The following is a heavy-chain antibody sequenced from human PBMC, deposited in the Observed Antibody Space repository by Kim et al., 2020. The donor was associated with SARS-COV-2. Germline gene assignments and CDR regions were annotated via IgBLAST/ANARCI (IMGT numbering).Heavy chain of an antibody. D-gene: IGHD4-17*01. V-gene: IGHV3-33*03. Sequence: YADPVQGRFTISRDKSKTTLYLQMNSLRAEDTAVYYCAKTGGDLLRTLDYWGQGTLVTVSS. CDR3: AKTGGDLLRTLDY. J-gene: IGHJ4*02.